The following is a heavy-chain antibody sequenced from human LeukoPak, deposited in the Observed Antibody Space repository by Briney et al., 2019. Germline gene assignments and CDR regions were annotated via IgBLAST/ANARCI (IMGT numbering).Heavy chain of an antibody. J-gene: IGHJ4*02. CDR1: GFTFDDYG. D-gene: IGHD3-9*01. CDR3: AKERYPGNVYDILTGPGEDY. CDR2: ICGGDGST. Sequence: PGGSLRLSSAASGFTFDDYGMSRVRQGPGMGLEWVSAICGGDGSTYYADSVKGPLTTSRDNTKNTLYLQMNSLRAEDTAVYYSAKERYPGNVYDILTGPGEDYWGQGTLVTVSS. V-gene: IGHV3-23*01.